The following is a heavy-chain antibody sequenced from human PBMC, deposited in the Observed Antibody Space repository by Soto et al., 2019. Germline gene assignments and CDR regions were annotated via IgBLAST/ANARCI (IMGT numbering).Heavy chain of an antibody. Sequence: PGGSLRLSCAASGFTVSSNYMSWVRQAPGKGLEWISFIYGGGATLYADSVKGRFTISRDNSKNTVYLQMNGLRLDDTAMYYCARVNPPYPWGQRTQVTVSS. CDR3: ARVNPPYP. CDR1: GFTVSSNY. CDR2: IYGGGAT. V-gene: IGHV3-53*01. J-gene: IGHJ5*02.